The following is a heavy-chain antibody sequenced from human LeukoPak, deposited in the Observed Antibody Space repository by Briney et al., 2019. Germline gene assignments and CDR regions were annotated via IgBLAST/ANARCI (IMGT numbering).Heavy chain of an antibody. D-gene: IGHD5-18*01. CDR2: ISSSSSSYI. Sequence: GGSLRLSCAASGFTFSSYSMNWVRQAPGKGLEWVSSISSSSSSYIYYADSVKGRFTISRDNAKNSLYLQMNSLRAEDTAVYYCARDERGYSYGNYFDYWGQGTLVTVSS. CDR3: ARDERGYSYGNYFDY. J-gene: IGHJ4*02. CDR1: GFTFSSYS. V-gene: IGHV3-21*01.